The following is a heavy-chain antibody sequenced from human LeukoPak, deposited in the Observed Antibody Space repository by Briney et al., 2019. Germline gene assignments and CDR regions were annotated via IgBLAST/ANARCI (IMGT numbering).Heavy chain of an antibody. CDR3: ARSIAASGRGSFDY. CDR1: GGSISSYY. V-gene: IGHV4-4*07. J-gene: IGHJ4*02. Sequence: SETLSLTCTVSGGSISSYYWSWIRQPAGKGLEWIGRIYTSGSTNYNPSLKSRVTMSVDTSKNQFSLKLSSVTAADTAVYYCARSIAASGRGSFDYWGQGTLVTVSS. D-gene: IGHD6-13*01. CDR2: IYTSGST.